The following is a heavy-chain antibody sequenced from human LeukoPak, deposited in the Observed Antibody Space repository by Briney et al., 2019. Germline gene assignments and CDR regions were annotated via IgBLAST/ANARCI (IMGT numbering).Heavy chain of an antibody. CDR3: AREGYSSSWYNGAFDI. Sequence: PSETLSLTCTVSGGSISSGDYYWSWIRQPPGKGLEWIGYIYYSGSTYYNPSLKSRVTISVDTSKNQFSLKLSSVTAADTAVYYCAREGYSSSWYNGAFDIWGQGTMVTVSS. V-gene: IGHV4-30-4*01. D-gene: IGHD6-13*01. CDR1: GGSISSGDYY. J-gene: IGHJ3*02. CDR2: IYYSGST.